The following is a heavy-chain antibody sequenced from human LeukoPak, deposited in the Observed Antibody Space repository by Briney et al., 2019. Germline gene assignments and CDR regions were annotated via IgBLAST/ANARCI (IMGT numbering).Heavy chain of an antibody. CDR1: GFNFDRYT. D-gene: IGHD5-18*01. Sequence: GGSLRLSCATSGFNFDRYTIHWVRQAPGKGLEWVSLAGWAGGTTYYSDSVRGRFTISRDSSKNSVYLQMNSLTTDDTAFYFCAKELDTMFFDYWGQGALVTVSS. V-gene: IGHV3-43*01. CDR3: AKELDTMFFDY. CDR2: AGWAGGTT. J-gene: IGHJ4*02.